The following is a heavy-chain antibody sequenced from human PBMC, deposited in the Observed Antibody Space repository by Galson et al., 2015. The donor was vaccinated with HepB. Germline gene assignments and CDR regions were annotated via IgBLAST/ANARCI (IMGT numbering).Heavy chain of an antibody. CDR2: IKSKTDGGTT. V-gene: IGHV3-15*01. CDR3: TTGSGSYRGVDDAFDI. D-gene: IGHD1-26*01. J-gene: IGHJ3*02. Sequence: SLRLSCAASGFTFSNAWMSWVRQAPGKGLEWVGRIKSKTDGGTTDYAAPVKGRFTISRDDSKNTLYLQMNSLKTEDTAVYYCTTGSGSYRGVDDAFDIWGQGTMVTVSS. CDR1: GFTFSNAW.